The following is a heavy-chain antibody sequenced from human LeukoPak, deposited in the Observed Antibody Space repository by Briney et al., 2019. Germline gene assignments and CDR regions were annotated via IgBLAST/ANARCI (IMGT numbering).Heavy chain of an antibody. Sequence: GGSLRLSCAASGFTFSSYAMSWVRQAPGKGLEWVPAISGSGGSTYYADSVKGRFTISRDNSKNTLYLQMNSLRAEDTAVYYCAKDGQLWLFSNRCWFDPWGQGTLVTVSS. CDR2: ISGSGGST. V-gene: IGHV3-23*01. J-gene: IGHJ5*02. CDR1: GFTFSSYA. D-gene: IGHD5-18*01. CDR3: AKDGQLWLFSNRCWFDP.